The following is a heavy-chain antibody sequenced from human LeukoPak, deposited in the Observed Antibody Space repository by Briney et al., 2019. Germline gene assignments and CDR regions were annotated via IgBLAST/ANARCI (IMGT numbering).Heavy chain of an antibody. CDR3: ARGNRRNDYVWASYRYSGDVFDI. D-gene: IGHD3-16*02. CDR2: IYHSGIT. V-gene: IGHV4-38-2*02. Sequence: SETLSLTCTVSGYSISSGYYWGWIRQPPGKGLEWIGSIYHSGITYYNPSLKSRVTISVDRSKNQFFLTLTSVTGADTAVYYCARGNRRNDYVWASYRYSGDVFDIWGQGTIVTVSS. CDR1: GYSISSGYY. J-gene: IGHJ3*02.